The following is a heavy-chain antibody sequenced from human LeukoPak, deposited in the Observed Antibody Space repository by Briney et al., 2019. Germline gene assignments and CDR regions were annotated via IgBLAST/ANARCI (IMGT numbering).Heavy chain of an antibody. Sequence: SETLSLTCTVSGGSITSSDYHWAWIRQPPGKGLEWIGGVFYTGTTYYNPSLESRLTMSLDTSKKKFSLKLTSVTASDTAVYYCARVFGGNSYLDSWGQGSLVTVSS. D-gene: IGHD1-26*01. CDR3: ARVFGGNSYLDS. J-gene: IGHJ4*02. CDR2: VFYTGTT. CDR1: GGSITSSDYH. V-gene: IGHV4-39*01.